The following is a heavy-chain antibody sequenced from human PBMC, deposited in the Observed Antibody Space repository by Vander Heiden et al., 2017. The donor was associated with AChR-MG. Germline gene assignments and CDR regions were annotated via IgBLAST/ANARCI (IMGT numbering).Heavy chain of an antibody. CDR2: IFSNNEK. CDR1: GFSLSNASMV. V-gene: IGHV2-26*01. D-gene: IGHD6-13*01. J-gene: IGHJ5*02. Sequence: QVTLKESGPVLVKPTETLTLTCTVSGFSLSNASMVVSWIRQPPGKALEWLAHIFSNNEKSYSTSLESRLTISKDTSKSQVVLTMTNMDPVDTATYYCARAYSSSWKFRWFDPWGQGTLVTVSS. CDR3: ARAYSSSWKFRWFDP.